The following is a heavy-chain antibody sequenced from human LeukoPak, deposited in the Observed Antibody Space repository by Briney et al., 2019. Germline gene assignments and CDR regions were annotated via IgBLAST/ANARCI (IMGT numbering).Heavy chain of an antibody. J-gene: IGHJ6*02. CDR3: ANGLTVTMWGQGMDV. CDR2: IDSDGSIT. Sequence: PGGSLRLSCAASGFSFGSYWMHWVRQAPGQGLVWVSRIDSDGSITTYADAVKGRFTISRDNAKNTLYLQMNSLRSEDTAVYYCANGLTVTMWGQGMDVWGQGTTVTVSS. CDR1: GFSFGSYW. V-gene: IGHV3-74*01. D-gene: IGHD4-11*01.